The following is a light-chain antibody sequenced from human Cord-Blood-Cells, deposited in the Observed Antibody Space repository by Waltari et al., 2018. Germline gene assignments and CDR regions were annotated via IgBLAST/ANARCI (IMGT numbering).Light chain of an antibody. V-gene: IGLV3-19*01. CDR3: NSRDSSGNHLV. J-gene: IGLJ1*01. CDR2: GKN. CDR1: SLRSYY. Sequence: SSELTQDPAVSVALGQTVRLTCQGDSLRSYYESWYQQKPGQAPVLVIYGKNNRPSGSPDRFSGSSSGNTASLTITGAQAEDEADYYCNSRDSSGNHLVFGTGTKVTVL.